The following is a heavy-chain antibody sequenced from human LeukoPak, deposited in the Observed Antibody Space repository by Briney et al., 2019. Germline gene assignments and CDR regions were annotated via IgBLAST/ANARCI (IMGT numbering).Heavy chain of an antibody. Sequence: GSLRLSCAASGFTFSSYEMNWVRQPPGKGLEWIGEINHSGSTNYNPSLKSRVTISVDTSKNQFSLKLSSVTAADTAVYYCARCYYYDSSGHYPNHYYMDVWGKGTTVTVSS. CDR1: GFTFSSYE. J-gene: IGHJ6*03. D-gene: IGHD3-22*01. CDR3: ARCYYYDSSGHYPNHYYMDV. CDR2: INHSGST. V-gene: IGHV4-34*01.